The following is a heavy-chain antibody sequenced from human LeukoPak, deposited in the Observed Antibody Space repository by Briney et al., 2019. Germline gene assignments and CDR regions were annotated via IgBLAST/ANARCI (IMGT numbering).Heavy chain of an antibody. CDR3: ARGSIYYGDSSAYFDY. V-gene: IGHV4-34*01. J-gene: IGHJ4*02. CDR1: GGSFIGYF. CDR2: INHRGNT. D-gene: IGHD3-22*01. Sequence: PSETLSLTCSVYGGSFIGYFWTYIRQPPGKGLEWIGEINHRGNTSYNPSLKSRVTISRDTSKNQFSLRLTSVTAADTAVYYCARGSIYYGDSSAYFDYWGQGSLVTVSS.